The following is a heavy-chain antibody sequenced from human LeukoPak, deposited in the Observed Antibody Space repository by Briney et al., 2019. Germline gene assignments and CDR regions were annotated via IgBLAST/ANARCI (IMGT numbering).Heavy chain of an antibody. CDR1: GGTFSNYA. V-gene: IGHV1-18*01. J-gene: IGHJ4*02. CDR3: ARARSGGLFDY. Sequence: ASVKVSCKASGGTFSNYAISWVRQAPGQGLEWMGWISAYNGNTNYAQKLQGRVTMTTDTSTSTAYMELRSLRSDDTAVYYCARARSGGLFDYWGQGTLVTVSS. D-gene: IGHD3-10*01. CDR2: ISAYNGNT.